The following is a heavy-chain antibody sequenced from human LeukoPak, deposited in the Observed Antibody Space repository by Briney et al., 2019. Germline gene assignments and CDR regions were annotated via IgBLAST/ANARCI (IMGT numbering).Heavy chain of an antibody. J-gene: IGHJ4*02. CDR1: GFTFSSYG. CDR2: ILYDGSNK. CDR3: AKLRGDLNY. V-gene: IGHV3-33*06. Sequence: GGSLRLSCAASGFTFSSYGMHWVRQAPGKGLEWVAVILYDGSNKYYADSVKGRFTISRDNSKNTLYLQMNSLRAEDTAVYYCAKLRGDLNYWGQGTLVTVSS. D-gene: IGHD2-21*02.